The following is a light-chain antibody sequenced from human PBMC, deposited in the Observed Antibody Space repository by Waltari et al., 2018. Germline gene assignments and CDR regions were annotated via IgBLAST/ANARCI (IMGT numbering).Light chain of an antibody. CDR2: DGS. Sequence: QSALTQPASVSGSPGQSISISCTGSTSDVGAYYLVSWYQHRPGKPPKLIIYDGSERPSGFSNLFSDSKSGNTASLTVSGLHVDDEPEYYCCSYAGRIPYGVGTGTTVTVL. CDR3: CSYAGRIPYG. CDR1: TSDVGAYYL. J-gene: IGLJ1*01. V-gene: IGLV2-23*01.